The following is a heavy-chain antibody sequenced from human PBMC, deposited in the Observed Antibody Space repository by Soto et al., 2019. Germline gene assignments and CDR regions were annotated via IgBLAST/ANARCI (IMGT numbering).Heavy chain of an antibody. CDR2: IRSKGNNYAT. V-gene: IGHV3-73*01. D-gene: IGHD4-17*01. CDR1: GFTFSGSA. Sequence: VQLVESGGGLVQPGESLKLSCAVSGFTFSGSAMHWVRQASGKGLEWVGRIRSKGNNYATAYAASVKGRFTISRDDSKNTAYLQMNSLKSEDTAVYYCTRGYGDYVRDYWGQGTLVTVSS. J-gene: IGHJ4*02. CDR3: TRGYGDYVRDY.